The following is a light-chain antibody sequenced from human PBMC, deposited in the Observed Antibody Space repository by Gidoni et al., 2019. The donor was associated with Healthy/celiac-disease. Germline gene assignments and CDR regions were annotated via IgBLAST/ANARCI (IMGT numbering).Light chain of an antibody. V-gene: IGLV2-14*01. CDR3: SSYTSSSTLDV. CDR1: SSDVGGYNY. CDR2: EVS. Sequence: QSALTQPASVSGSPGLSITISCTGTSSDVGGYNYVSWYQQHPGKAPKLMIYEVSNRPSGVPDRFSGSKSGNTASLTISGLQAEDEADYYCSSYTSSSTLDVFGTGTKVTVL. J-gene: IGLJ1*01.